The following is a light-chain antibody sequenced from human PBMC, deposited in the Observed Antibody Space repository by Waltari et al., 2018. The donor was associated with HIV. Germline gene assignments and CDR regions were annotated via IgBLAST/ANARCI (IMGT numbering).Light chain of an antibody. V-gene: IGKV1-8*01. J-gene: IGKJ3*01. Sequence: AIRMTQSPSSFSGSTGDKVTITCRASQGISSYLAWYQQKPGRAPKLLIYGTSSLQSGVLSRFSGSGSGADFTLTIDCLQSEDAATYYCQQYYSYPFTFGPGTKVDIK. CDR2: GTS. CDR3: QQYYSYPFT. CDR1: QGISSY.